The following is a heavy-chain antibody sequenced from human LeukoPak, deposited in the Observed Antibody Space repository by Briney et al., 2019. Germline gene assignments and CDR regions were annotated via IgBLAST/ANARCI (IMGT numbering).Heavy chain of an antibody. D-gene: IGHD5-18*01. V-gene: IGHV3-66*01. CDR3: ARGYSYGPPLYFDY. CDR2: IYSGGST. Sequence: GGSLRLSCAASGFTFSSSRMNWVRQAPGKGLEWVSVIYSGGSTYYADSVKGRFTISRDNSKNTLYLQMNSLRAEDTAVYYCARGYSYGPPLYFDYWGQGTLVTVSS. CDR1: GFTFSSSR. J-gene: IGHJ4*02.